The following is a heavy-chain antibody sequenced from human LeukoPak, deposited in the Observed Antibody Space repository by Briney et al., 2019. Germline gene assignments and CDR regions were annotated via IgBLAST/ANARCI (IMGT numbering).Heavy chain of an antibody. J-gene: IGHJ6*03. CDR3: AKDGGLHLYYYYNYMDI. V-gene: IGHV3-30*02. D-gene: IGHD5-24*01. CDR1: GFTFNSYG. Sequence: GGSLRLSCAPSGFTFNSYGMHWVLQAPGKGLEWVAFIRYDGSYEYYTDSVKGRFTISRDNSKTTLYLQMNSLRSEDTAVYYCAKDGGLHLYYYYNYMDIWGKGTTVTVSS. CDR2: IRYDGSYE.